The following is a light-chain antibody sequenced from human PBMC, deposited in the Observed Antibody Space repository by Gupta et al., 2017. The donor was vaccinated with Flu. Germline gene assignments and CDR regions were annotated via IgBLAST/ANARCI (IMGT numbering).Light chain of an antibody. Sequence: QSVLTQPASVSGSPGQSITISCSGTSNDIGYNNYVSWYQQRPGKAPKVVIYEDTKRPSGVSDRFSGSKSGNTASLTISGLQAEDEADYYCCSYTRSDTFIFGGGAKLTVL. CDR1: SNDIGYNNY. CDR3: CSYTRSDTFI. V-gene: IGLV2-23*02. J-gene: IGLJ2*01. CDR2: EDT.